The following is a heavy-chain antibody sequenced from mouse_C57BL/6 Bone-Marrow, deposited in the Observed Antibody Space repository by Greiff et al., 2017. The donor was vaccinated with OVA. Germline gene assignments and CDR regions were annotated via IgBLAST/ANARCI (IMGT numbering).Heavy chain of an antibody. CDR2: IYPRDGST. CDR1: GYTFTSYD. V-gene: IGHV1-85*01. Sequence: QVQLQQSGPELVKPGASVKLSCKASGYTFTSYDINWVKQRPGQGLEWIGWIYPRDGSTKYNEKFKGKAKLTVDTSSSTAYMELHSLPSEDSAVYFCANYSLTGYFDVWGTGTTVTVSS. J-gene: IGHJ1*03. D-gene: IGHD2-12*01. CDR3: ANYSLTGYFDV.